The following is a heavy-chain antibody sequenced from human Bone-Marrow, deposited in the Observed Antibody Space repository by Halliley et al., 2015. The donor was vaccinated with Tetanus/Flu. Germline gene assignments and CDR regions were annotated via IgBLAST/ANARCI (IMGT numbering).Heavy chain of an antibody. V-gene: IGHV3-21*01. D-gene: IGHD6-19*01. CDR2: ISSRSNYK. CDR3: ARDQTETYGTGWFGGDWFDT. J-gene: IGHJ5*02. CDR1: GFTFRNYA. Sequence: SLRLSCAASGFTFRNYAMNWVRQAPGKGLEWISSISSRSNYKNYADSVKGRFTVSRDNSGNSLYLQMSSLRADDTAVYFCARDQTETYGTGWFGGDWFDTWGQGTLVTVSS.